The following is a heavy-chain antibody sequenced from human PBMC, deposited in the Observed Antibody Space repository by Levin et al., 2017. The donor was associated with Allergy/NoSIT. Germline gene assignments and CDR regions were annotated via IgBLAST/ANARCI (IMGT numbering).Heavy chain of an antibody. V-gene: IGHV3-74*01. CDR2: INSDGSST. CDR1: GFTISSYW. J-gene: IGHJ5*02. Sequence: PGGSLRLSCAASGFTISSYWMHWVRQAPEKGPVWVSRINSDGSSTTYADSVKGRFTISRDNAKNTLFLQMNSLRAEDTAVYYCARNREGDCSGGSCLNWFEPWGQGTLVTVSS. D-gene: IGHD2-15*01. CDR3: ARNREGDCSGGSCLNWFEP.